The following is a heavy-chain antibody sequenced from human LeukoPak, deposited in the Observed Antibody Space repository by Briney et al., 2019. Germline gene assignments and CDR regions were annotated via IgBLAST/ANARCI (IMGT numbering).Heavy chain of an antibody. CDR2: FDPEDGET. Sequence: GASVKVSCKVSGYTLTELSMHWVRQAPGKGLEWMGGFDPEDGETIYAQKFQGRVTMTEDTSTDTAYMELSSLRSEDTAVYYCARVSGGSGSYVLSFDYWGQGTLVTVSS. CDR1: GYTLTELS. CDR3: ARVSGGSGSYVLSFDY. J-gene: IGHJ4*02. D-gene: IGHD3-10*01. V-gene: IGHV1-24*01.